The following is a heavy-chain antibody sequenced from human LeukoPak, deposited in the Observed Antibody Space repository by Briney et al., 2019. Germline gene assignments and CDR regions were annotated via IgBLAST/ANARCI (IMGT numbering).Heavy chain of an antibody. V-gene: IGHV4-34*01. CDR2: INHSGST. CDR3: ARVILDYYYYYMDV. Sequence: PSETLSLTCAVYGGAFSGYFWSWIRQPPGKGLEWIGEINHSGSTNYNPSLKSRVTISVDTSKNQFSLKVRSVTAADTAMYYCARVILDYYYYYMDVWGKGTTVTVSS. J-gene: IGHJ6*03. CDR1: GGAFSGYF.